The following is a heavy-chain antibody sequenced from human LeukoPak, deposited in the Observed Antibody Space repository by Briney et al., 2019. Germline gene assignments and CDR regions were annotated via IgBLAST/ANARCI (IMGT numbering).Heavy chain of an antibody. V-gene: IGHV1-2*02. CDR1: GATFSSYA. J-gene: IGHJ4*02. Sequence: ASVKVSCKASGATFSSYAVSWVRQAPGQGLEWMGWINPKSGGTYYSQRFQGRVTMTRDTSITTAYMEVTSLRSDDTAVYYCASHVGYKYVCWGRGTLVTVSS. CDR3: ASHVGYKYVC. CDR2: INPKSGGT. D-gene: IGHD5-18*01.